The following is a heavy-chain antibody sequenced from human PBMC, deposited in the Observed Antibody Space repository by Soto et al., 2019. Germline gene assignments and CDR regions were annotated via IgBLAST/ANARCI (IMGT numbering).Heavy chain of an antibody. J-gene: IGHJ4*02. D-gene: IGHD1-26*01. CDR1: GFTFSSFA. CDR3: AKRVGFGGATRSDY. CDR2: ISGSGDST. Sequence: EVQLLESGGGLVQPGGSLRLSCAASGFTFSSFAMSWVRQAAGKGLEWVSTISGSGDSTYYADSVKGRFTISRDNSKNTLYMQMNSLRAEDTAVYYSAKRVGFGGATRSDYWGQGTLVTVSS. V-gene: IGHV3-23*01.